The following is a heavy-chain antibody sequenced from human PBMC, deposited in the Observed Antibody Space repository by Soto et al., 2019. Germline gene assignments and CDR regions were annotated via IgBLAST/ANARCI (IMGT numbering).Heavy chain of an antibody. J-gene: IGHJ5*02. CDR2: IIPILGIA. D-gene: IGHD2-21*02. Sequence: QVQLVQSGAEVKKPGSSVKVSCKASGGTFSSYTISWVRQAPGQGLEWMGRIIPILGIANYAQKFQGRVTITADKSTSTAYMELSSLRSEDTAVYYCARDNRIADCGGDCYTNWFDPWGQGTLVTVSS. V-gene: IGHV1-69*08. CDR3: ARDNRIADCGGDCYTNWFDP. CDR1: GGTFSSYT.